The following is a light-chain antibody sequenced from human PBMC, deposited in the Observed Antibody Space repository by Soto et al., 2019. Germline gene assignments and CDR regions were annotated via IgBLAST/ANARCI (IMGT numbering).Light chain of an antibody. CDR1: EGISSW. V-gene: IGKV1-5*01. J-gene: IGKJ1*01. CDR2: DVS. Sequence: DIQMTQSPSTLSASIGDRVVITCRASEGISSWLAWYQQKPGKAPKLLIYDVSSLESGVLSRFSGSESGTEFTLTISSLQPDDFATYYCQQYNSYPWTFGQGTKVDIK. CDR3: QQYNSYPWT.